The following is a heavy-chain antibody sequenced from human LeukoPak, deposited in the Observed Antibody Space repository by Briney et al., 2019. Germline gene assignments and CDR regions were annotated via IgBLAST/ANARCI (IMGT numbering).Heavy chain of an antibody. CDR2: IYSSGSPI. J-gene: IGHJ4*02. CDR1: GFTFSNYE. D-gene: IGHD4/OR15-4a*01. Sequence: GGSLRLSCAASGFTFSNYEMNWLRQAPGKGLEWVSYIYSSGSPIYYADSVKGRFTISRDNAKNSLYLQMNSLRAEDTAVYYRARDPNDYWGQGTLVTVSS. CDR3: ARDPNDY. V-gene: IGHV3-48*03.